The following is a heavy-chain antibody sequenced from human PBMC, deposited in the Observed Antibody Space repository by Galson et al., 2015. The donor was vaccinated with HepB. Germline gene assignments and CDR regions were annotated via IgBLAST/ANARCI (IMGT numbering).Heavy chain of an antibody. J-gene: IGHJ4*02. D-gene: IGHD5-18*01. CDR1: GGSFSGYY. Sequence: SETLSLTCAVYGGSFSGYYWSWIRQPPGKGLEWIGEINHSGSTNYNPSLKSRVTISVDTSKNQFSLKLSSVTAADTAVYYCARRRIRLQLGYWGQGTLVTVSS. V-gene: IGHV4-34*01. CDR2: INHSGST. CDR3: ARRRIRLQLGY.